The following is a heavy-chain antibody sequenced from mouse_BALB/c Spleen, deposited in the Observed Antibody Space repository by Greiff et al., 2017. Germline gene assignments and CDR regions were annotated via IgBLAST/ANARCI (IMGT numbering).Heavy chain of an antibody. CDR3: ASPHYYGYGFAY. D-gene: IGHD1-2*01. V-gene: IGHV5-17*02. CDR2: ISSGSSTI. CDR1: GFTFSSFG. J-gene: IGHJ3*01. Sequence: EVQGVESGGGLVQPGGSRKLSCAASGFTFSSFGMHWVRQAPEKGLEWVAYISSGSSTIYYADTVKGRFTISRDNPKNTLFLQMTSLRSEDTAMYYCASPHYYGYGFAYWGQGTLVTVSA.